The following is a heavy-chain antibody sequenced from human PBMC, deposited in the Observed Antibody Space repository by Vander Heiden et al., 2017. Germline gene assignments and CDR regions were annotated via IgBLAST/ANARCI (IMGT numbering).Heavy chain of an antibody. CDR2: ISGSGGST. CDR1: FKSYA. CDR3: AKAYDILTGYYRGDYYYYGMDV. J-gene: IGHJ6*02. D-gene: IGHD3-9*01. V-gene: IGHV3-23*01. Sequence: FKSYAMSWVRQAPGKGLEWVSAISGSGGSTYYADSVKGRFTISRDNSKNTLYLQMNSLRDEDTDVYYCAKAYDILTGYYRGDYYYYGMDVWGQGTKVTVSS.